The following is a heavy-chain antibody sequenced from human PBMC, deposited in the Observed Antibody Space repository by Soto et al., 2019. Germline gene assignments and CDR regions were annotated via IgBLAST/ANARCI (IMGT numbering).Heavy chain of an antibody. CDR2: IRNKTDGGTT. V-gene: IGHV3-15*01. J-gene: IGHJ4*02. Sequence: EAHLVQSGGGLVKSGGSLRLSCAASGFSFSKAWMSWVRLTPGKGLEWVARIRNKTDGGTTDYPAPVRGRFTISRDDSRSTLYLQMNSLKTEDTAMYYCITDPYYDFWSGYHFDYWGQGTPVTVSS. CDR1: GFSFSKAW. CDR3: ITDPYYDFWSGYHFDY. D-gene: IGHD3-3*01.